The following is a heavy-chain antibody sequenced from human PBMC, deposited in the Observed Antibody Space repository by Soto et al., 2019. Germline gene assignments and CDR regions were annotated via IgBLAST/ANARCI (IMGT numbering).Heavy chain of an antibody. D-gene: IGHD6-19*01. CDR1: GFTFISAW. V-gene: IGHV3-15*01. CDR2: IKSIRDGGTS. Sequence: GGSLRLSCAASGFTFISAWMNLVRQAPGKGLEWVGRIKSIRDGGTSDYAAPVKGRFTISRDDSENTLFLQMNSLETEDTAVYYCTTVGSAWHVAYWGQGTLVTVSS. J-gene: IGHJ4*02. CDR3: TTVGSAWHVAY.